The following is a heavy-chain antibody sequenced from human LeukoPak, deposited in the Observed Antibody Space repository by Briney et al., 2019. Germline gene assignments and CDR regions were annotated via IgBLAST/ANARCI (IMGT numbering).Heavy chain of an antibody. Sequence: SETLSLTCTVSGGSISSYYWSWIRQPPGKGLEWIGYIYYSGSTNYNPSLKSRVSISVDTSKNQFSLKLSSVTAADTAVYYCARDGGGSDCWGQGTLVTVSS. CDR3: ARDGGGSDC. CDR2: IYYSGST. J-gene: IGHJ4*02. V-gene: IGHV4-59*12. D-gene: IGHD2-15*01. CDR1: GGSISSYY.